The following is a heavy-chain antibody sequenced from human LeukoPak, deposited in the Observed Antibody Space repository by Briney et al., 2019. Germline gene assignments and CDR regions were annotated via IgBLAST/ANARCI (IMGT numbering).Heavy chain of an antibody. J-gene: IGHJ5*02. CDR1: GFTFSSYS. D-gene: IGHD2-15*01. V-gene: IGHV3-48*01. Sequence: GGSLRLACAASGFTFSSYSMNWVRQAPGKGLEWVSYISSSSSTIYYADSVKGRFTISRDNAKNSLYLQMNSLRAEDTAVYYCARDRYCSGGSCYSSGFDPWGQGTLVTVSS. CDR2: ISSSSSTI. CDR3: ARDRYCSGGSCYSSGFDP.